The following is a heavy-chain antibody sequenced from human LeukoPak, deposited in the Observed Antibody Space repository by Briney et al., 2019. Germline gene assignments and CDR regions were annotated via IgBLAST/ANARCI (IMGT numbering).Heavy chain of an antibody. V-gene: IGHV3-21*01. CDR3: ARGVTTDYYYYGMDV. Sequence: PGGSLRLSCAASGFTFSSYTMNWVRQAPGKGLEYVSSISSSSSHIYYADSVKGRFTISRDNAKNSLYLQMNSLRDEDTAVYYCARGVTTDYYYYGMDVWGQGTTVTVSS. CDR1: GFTFSSYT. D-gene: IGHD4-17*01. CDR2: ISSSSSHI. J-gene: IGHJ6*02.